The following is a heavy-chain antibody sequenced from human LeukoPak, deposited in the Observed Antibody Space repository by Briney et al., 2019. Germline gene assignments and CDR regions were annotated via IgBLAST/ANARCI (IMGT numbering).Heavy chain of an antibody. V-gene: IGHV3-53*01. D-gene: IGHD5-12*01. J-gene: IGHJ4*02. Sequence: GGSLRLSCAASGFTVRNNYMSWVRQAPGKGLEWVSVIYSGGSTYYADSVKGRFTISRDNSDNSLYLQMNSGRAEDTAVYYCAKGPRPDINVAHTVENWGQGALGIVSS. CDR3: AKGPRPDINVAHTVEN. CDR2: IYSGGST. CDR1: GFTVRNNY.